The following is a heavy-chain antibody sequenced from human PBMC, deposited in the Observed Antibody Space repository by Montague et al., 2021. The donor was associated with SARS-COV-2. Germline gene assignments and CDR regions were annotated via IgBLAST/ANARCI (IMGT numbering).Heavy chain of an antibody. V-gene: IGHV4-34*01. J-gene: IGHJ6*02. Sequence: SETLSLTCAVYGGSFSGYYWCWIRQLPGKGLVWIGEISHSGSTNYNPSLNSRVTITIDTSKNQFSLRLSSVTAADTAVYYYAGFEYRLILSASYYGMDDWGQGTTVTVSS. CDR2: ISHSGST. CDR3: AGFEYRLILSASYYGMDD. D-gene: IGHD2-2*01. CDR1: GGSFSGYY.